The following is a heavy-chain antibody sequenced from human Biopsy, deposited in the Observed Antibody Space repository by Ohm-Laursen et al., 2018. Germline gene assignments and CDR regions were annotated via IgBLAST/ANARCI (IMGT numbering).Heavy chain of an antibody. J-gene: IGHJ4*02. V-gene: IGHV1-69*13. Sequence: SANASCKASGGTFTNYAISWGRQAPGQGLEWIGGIISIFGTANYAQKFQGRVTINADESTSTAYMELSSLRSDDTAVYFCARDALGGGSYRFFYWGQGSLVTVSS. D-gene: IGHD1-26*01. CDR2: IISIFGTA. CDR1: GGTFTNYA. CDR3: ARDALGGGSYRFFY.